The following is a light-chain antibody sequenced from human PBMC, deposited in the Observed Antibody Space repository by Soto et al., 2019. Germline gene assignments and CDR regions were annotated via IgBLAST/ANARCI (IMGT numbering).Light chain of an antibody. CDR2: EVT. Sequence: QSALTQPASVSGSPGQSITISCTGTSSDVGSYNLVSWYQQHTGKAPKLMIYEVTKRPSGVSNRFSGSKSGNTASLTISGLQDEDEADYYCCSYAGSSTFGVFGGGTKLTVL. CDR1: SSDVGSYNL. J-gene: IGLJ2*01. CDR3: CSYAGSSTFGV. V-gene: IGLV2-23*02.